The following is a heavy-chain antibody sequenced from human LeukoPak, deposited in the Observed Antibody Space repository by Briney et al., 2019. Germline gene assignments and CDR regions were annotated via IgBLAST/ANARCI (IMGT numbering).Heavy chain of an antibody. CDR2: IYYSGST. D-gene: IGHD1-26*01. CDR1: GGSVSSGSYY. CDR3: ARVPDAWELGSVTSGGEYYFDY. J-gene: IGHJ4*02. V-gene: IGHV4-61*01. Sequence: PSETLSLTCTVSGGSVSSGSYYWSWLRQPPGKGLEWIGYIYYSGSTNYNPSLKSRVTISVDTSKNQFSLKLSSVTAADTAVYYCARVPDAWELGSVTSGGEYYFDYWGQGTLVTVSS.